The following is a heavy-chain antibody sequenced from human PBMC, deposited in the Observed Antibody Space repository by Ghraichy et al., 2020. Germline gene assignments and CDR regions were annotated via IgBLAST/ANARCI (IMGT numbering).Heavy chain of an antibody. V-gene: IGHV4-39*01. Sequence: SETLSLTCTVSGASISSSGYYCGWIRQPPGKGLEWIGTIYYSGSTYYTPSLKSRVTISINTSKNQFSLRLSSVTAAATAVYYCARRVAWESKNSPEWLLVPVSLTLDYFDYWGQGILVTVSS. CDR2: IYYSGST. CDR1: GASISSSGYY. J-gene: IGHJ4*02. CDR3: ARRVAWESKNSPEWLLVPVSLTLDYFDY. D-gene: IGHD5-12*01.